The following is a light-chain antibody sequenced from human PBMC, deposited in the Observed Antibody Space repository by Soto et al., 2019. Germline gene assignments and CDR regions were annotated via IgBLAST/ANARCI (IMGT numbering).Light chain of an antibody. Sequence: QLVLTQPPSASGTPGQRVTISCSGSSSNIGSNTVNWYQQLPGAAPKLLIYSNSQRPSGVPDRFSGSKSGTSASLAISGLQPEDEADFYCATWDDSLNAAVFGGGTQLTVL. CDR1: SSNIGSNT. CDR2: SNS. CDR3: ATWDDSLNAAV. V-gene: IGLV1-44*01. J-gene: IGLJ7*01.